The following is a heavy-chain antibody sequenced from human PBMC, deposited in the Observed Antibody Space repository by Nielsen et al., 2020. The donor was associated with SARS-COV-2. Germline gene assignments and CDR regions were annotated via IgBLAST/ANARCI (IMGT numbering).Heavy chain of an antibody. J-gene: IGHJ4*02. Sequence: GESRKISCAASGFTFISYAMSWVRQAPGKGLEWVSAISGSGGSTYYADSVKGRFTISRDNSKNTLYLQMNSLRAEDTAVYYCAKDPGGSSGWGQGTLVTVSS. CDR2: ISGSGGST. CDR3: AKDPGGSSG. CDR1: GFTFISYA. D-gene: IGHD6-19*01. V-gene: IGHV3-23*01.